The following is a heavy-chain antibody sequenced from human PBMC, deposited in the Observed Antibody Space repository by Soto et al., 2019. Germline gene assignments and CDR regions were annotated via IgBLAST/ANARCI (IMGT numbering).Heavy chain of an antibody. CDR2: IFWDGGTA. CDR3: AKSGGEYYFDY. Sequence: VQLVESGGVGVQPGGSLGPPCAASGFTFVDYSMHWVRQTPGKGLEWSSLIFWDGGTAYYADSVKGRFTTSRDNSKNTLYLQMNSLRSDDTALYYCAKSGGEYYFDYWGQGTLVTVSS. CDR1: GFTFVDYS. V-gene: IGHV3-43*01. D-gene: IGHD2-21*01. J-gene: IGHJ4*02.